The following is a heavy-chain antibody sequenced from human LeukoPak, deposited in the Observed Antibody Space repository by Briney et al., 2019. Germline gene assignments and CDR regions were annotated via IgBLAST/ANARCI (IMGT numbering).Heavy chain of an antibody. J-gene: IGHJ4*02. V-gene: IGHV1-46*01. CDR2: INPSGGST. CDR1: GYTFTSYY. Sequence: GASVKVSCKASGYTFTSYYMHWVRQAPGQGLEWRGIINPSGGSTSYAQKFQGRVTMTRDMSTSTVYMELSSLRSEDTAVYYCARDLWGYYGSCEIWGQGTLVTVSS. CDR3: ARDLWGYYGSCEI. D-gene: IGHD3-10*01.